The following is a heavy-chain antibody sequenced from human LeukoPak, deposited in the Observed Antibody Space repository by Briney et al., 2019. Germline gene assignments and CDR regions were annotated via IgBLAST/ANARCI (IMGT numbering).Heavy chain of an antibody. CDR1: GFTFSSYV. J-gene: IGHJ6*04. CDR2: ISGSGGST. Sequence: GGSLRLSCAASGFTFSSYVMTWVRQAPGKGLEWVSAISGSGGSTYYADSVKGRFTISRDNSKNTLYLQMNSLRAEDTAVYYCAELGITMIGGVWGKGTTVTISS. CDR3: AELGITMIGGV. V-gene: IGHV3-23*01. D-gene: IGHD3-10*02.